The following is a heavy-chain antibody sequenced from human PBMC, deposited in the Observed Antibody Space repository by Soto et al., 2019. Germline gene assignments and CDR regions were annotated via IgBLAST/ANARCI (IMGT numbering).Heavy chain of an antibody. D-gene: IGHD3-10*01. CDR1: GFTFSSYA. J-gene: IGHJ4*02. V-gene: IGHV3-23*01. CDR3: AKDRSVLLWFGELDY. CDR2: ISGSGGST. Sequence: GGSLRLSCAASGFTFSSYAMSWVRQAPGKGLEWVSAISGSGGSTYYADSVKGRFTISRDNSKNTLYLQMNSLRAEDTAVYYCAKDRSVLLWFGELDYWGQGTLVTVSS.